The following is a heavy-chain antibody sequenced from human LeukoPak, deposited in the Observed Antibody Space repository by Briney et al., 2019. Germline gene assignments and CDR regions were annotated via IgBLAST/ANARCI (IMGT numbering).Heavy chain of an antibody. Sequence: GGSLRLSCAASGFTFTYAWMSWVRQAPGKGLDWVGRIKSKVDDGTTDYATPVKGRFAVSRDDSKNMLYLQMNSLRTEDTAVYYCTSEHTSRSRGLTFDYWGQGTLVTVSS. CDR3: TSEHTSRSRGLTFDY. D-gene: IGHD3-10*01. CDR2: IKSKVDDGTT. V-gene: IGHV3-15*01. J-gene: IGHJ4*02. CDR1: GFTFTYAW.